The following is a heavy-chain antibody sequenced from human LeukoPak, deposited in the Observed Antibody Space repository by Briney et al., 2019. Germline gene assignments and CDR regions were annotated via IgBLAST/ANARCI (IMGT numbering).Heavy chain of an antibody. CDR3: ARERIAVAGGGPHYYYYYMDV. CDR1: GYSFTGYY. J-gene: IGHJ6*03. V-gene: IGHV1-2*02. CDR2: INPNSGGT. Sequence: ASVKVSCKASGYSFTGYYMHWVRQAPGQGLEWMGWINPNSGGTNYAQKFQGRVTMTRDTSISTAHMELSRLRSDDTAVYYCARERIAVAGGGPHYYYYYMDVWGKGTTVTVSS. D-gene: IGHD6-19*01.